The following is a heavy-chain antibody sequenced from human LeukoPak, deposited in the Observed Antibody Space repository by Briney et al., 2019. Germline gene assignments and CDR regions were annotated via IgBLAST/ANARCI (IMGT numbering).Heavy chain of an antibody. J-gene: IGHJ4*02. CDR1: GFTFSSYW. D-gene: IGHD5-18*01. CDR2: IKQDGSEK. V-gene: IGHV3-7*01. Sequence: PGGSLRLSCAASGFTFSSYWMSWVRQAPGKGLEGVANIKQDGSEKYYVDSVKGRFTISRDNAKNSLYLQMNSLRAEDTAVYYCARVGEVDTADYWGQGTLVTVSS. CDR3: ARVGEVDTADY.